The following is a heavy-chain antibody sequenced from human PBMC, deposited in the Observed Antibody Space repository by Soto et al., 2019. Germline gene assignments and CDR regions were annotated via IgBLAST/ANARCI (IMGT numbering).Heavy chain of an antibody. V-gene: IGHV3-48*03. CDR1: GFTFSSYE. Sequence: PGGSLRLSCAASGFTFSSYEMNWVRQAPGKGLEWVSYISSSGSTIYYADSVKGRFTISRDNAKNSPYLQMNRLRAEDTAVYYCLVVISNKQWFDPRGQGNLVTVSS. D-gene: IGHD3-22*01. CDR3: LVVISNKQWFDP. CDR2: ISSSGSTI. J-gene: IGHJ5*02.